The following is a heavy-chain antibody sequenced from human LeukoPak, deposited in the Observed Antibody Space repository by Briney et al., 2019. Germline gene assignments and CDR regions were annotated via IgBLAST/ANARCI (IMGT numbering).Heavy chain of an antibody. CDR1: GFTFSSYA. CDR2: ISGSGDNT. V-gene: IGHV3-23*01. CDR3: AKGSYYDSSGSFYFDY. D-gene: IGHD3-22*01. Sequence: PGGSLRLSCAASGFTFSSYAMSWVRQAPGNELEWVSGISGSGDNTYCADSVKGRFTISRDNSKNTLYVQVNSLGTEDTAAYYCAKGSYYDSSGSFYFDYWGQGTLVTVSS. J-gene: IGHJ4*02.